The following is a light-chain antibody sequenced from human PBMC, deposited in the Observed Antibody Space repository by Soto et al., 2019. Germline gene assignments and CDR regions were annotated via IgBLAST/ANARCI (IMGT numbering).Light chain of an antibody. CDR3: QQYKSFSLT. Sequence: DIQMTQSPSTLSASVGDRVTITCRASQSISSWLAWYQQKPGKAPKLLIYKASSLESGVPSRFSGSGSGTESTLTISSLQPDDFAIYYCQQYKSFSLTFGGGTKVEIK. V-gene: IGKV1-5*03. CDR1: QSISSW. CDR2: KAS. J-gene: IGKJ4*01.